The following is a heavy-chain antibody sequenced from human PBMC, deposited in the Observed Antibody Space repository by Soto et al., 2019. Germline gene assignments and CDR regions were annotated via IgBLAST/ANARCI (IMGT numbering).Heavy chain of an antibody. CDR1: GFTFSSYS. D-gene: IGHD6-13*01. CDR2: ISSSSSYI. V-gene: IGHV3-21*01. CDR3: AREAAAGTFWFDP. J-gene: IGHJ5*02. Sequence: EVQLVESGGGLVKPGGSLRLSCAASGFTFSSYSMIWVRQAPGKGLEWVSSISSSSSYIYYADSVKGRFTISRDNAKNSLYLQMNSLRAEDTAVYYCAREAAAGTFWFDPWGQGTLVTVSS.